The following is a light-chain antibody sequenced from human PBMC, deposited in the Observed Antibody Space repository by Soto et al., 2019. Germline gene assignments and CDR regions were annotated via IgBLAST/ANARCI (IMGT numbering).Light chain of an antibody. CDR3: SSYTSSSTLE. CDR2: EVS. Sequence: QSVLTQPRSVSESPGQSVTISCTGTNNDVGTYNYVSWYQQHPGKAPKLMIYEVSNRPSGVSNRFSGSKSGNTASLTISGLQAEDEADYYCSSYTSSSTLEFGGGTKLTVL. J-gene: IGLJ3*02. V-gene: IGLV2-14*01. CDR1: NNDVGTYNY.